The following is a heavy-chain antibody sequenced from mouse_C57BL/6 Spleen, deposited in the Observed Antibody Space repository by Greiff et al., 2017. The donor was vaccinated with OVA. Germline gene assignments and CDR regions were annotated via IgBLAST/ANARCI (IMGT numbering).Heavy chain of an antibody. Sequence: EVQLQQSGPGLVKPSQTVFLTCTVTGISITTGNYRWSWIRQFPGNKLEWIGYIYYSGTITYNPSLTSRTTITRDTPKNQFFLEMNSLTAEDTATYYCAREESYGRSMDYWGQGTSVTVSS. CDR1: GISITTGNYR. V-gene: IGHV3-5*01. CDR3: AREESYGRSMDY. CDR2: IYYSGTI. D-gene: IGHD1-1*01. J-gene: IGHJ4*01.